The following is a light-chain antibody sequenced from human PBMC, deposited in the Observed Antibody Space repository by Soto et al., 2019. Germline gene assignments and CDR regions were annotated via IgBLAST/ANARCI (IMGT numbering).Light chain of an antibody. V-gene: IGKV1-33*01. CDR3: QESASLPLP. CDR1: QDINKN. Sequence: EIQITQSPSSLSASVEDRVTITCQASQDINKNLIWYQQKPGKAPKLLIYDASDLETGVPSRFSGSGSGTGFTFTISCLQPEDFTTYYCQESASLPLPFGHVARLAI. CDR2: DAS. J-gene: IGKJ5*01.